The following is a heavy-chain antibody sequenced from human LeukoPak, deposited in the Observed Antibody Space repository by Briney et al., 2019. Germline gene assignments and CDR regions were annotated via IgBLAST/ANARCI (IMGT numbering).Heavy chain of an antibody. CDR3: AKVSTGYYDFWSGYTNFDY. Sequence: GGSLRLSCAASGFTFSDYYMSWIRQAPGKGLEWVSYISSSGSTIYYADSVKSRFTISRDNSKNTLYLQMNSLRAEDTAVYYCAKVSTGYYDFWSGYTNFDYWGQGTLVTVSS. V-gene: IGHV3-11*01. D-gene: IGHD3-3*01. CDR1: GFTFSDYY. CDR2: ISSSGSTI. J-gene: IGHJ4*02.